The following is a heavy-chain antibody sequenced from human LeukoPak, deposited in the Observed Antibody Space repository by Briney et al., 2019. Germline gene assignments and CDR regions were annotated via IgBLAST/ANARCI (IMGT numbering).Heavy chain of an antibody. Sequence: PGGSLRLSCAASGFTFSSFAMSWVRQAPGKGLEWVSAITGSGGSTYYADSVKGRFTISRDNSKNTLYLQMNSLRADDAAVYYCARSLPPNTPLGNWGQGTLVTVSS. CDR2: ITGSGGST. V-gene: IGHV3-23*01. CDR3: ARSLPPNTPLGN. J-gene: IGHJ4*02. CDR1: GFTFSSFA. D-gene: IGHD1/OR15-1a*01.